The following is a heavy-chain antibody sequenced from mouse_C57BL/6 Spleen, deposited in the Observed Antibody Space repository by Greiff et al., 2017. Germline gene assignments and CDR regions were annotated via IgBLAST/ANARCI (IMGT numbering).Heavy chain of an antibody. Sequence: VQLQQSGAELVKPGASVKISCKASGYAFSSYWMNWVKQRPGKGLEWIGQLYPGDGDTNYNEKFKGQAKLAAEKSSSTAYMQLRILTSEDYACYCCARYTVVPVWYFDVWGTGTTVTVSA. J-gene: IGHJ1*03. V-gene: IGHV1-80*01. CDR1: GYAFSSYW. CDR2: LYPGDGDT. D-gene: IGHD5-1*01. CDR3: ARYTVVPVWYFDV.